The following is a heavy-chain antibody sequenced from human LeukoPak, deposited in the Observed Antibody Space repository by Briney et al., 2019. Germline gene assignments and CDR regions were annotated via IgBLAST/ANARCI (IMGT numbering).Heavy chain of an antibody. D-gene: IGHD3-16*01. Sequence: GGSLRLSCAASGFTFSSYGMHWVRQAPGKGLEWVAFVRYDGTTKYYADSVKGRFTISRDNSKNTLYLQMNSLRAEDTAVYYCAKDLEGAFDYWGQGTLVTVSS. CDR1: GFTFSSYG. CDR3: AKDLEGAFDY. CDR2: VRYDGTTK. V-gene: IGHV3-30*02. J-gene: IGHJ4*02.